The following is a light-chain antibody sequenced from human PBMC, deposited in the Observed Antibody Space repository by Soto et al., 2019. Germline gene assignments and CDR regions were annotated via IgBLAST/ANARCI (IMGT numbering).Light chain of an antibody. CDR3: HQYGGSPWT. J-gene: IGKJ1*01. Sequence: EIVLTQSPGTLSLSAGERATLSCRASQTITRSFLAWYQQKRGQAPRLVIYGASSRAAGIPERFSGSASGTDFTLTISRLEPEDFAVYYCHQYGGSPWTFXQGTKL. CDR1: QTITRSF. V-gene: IGKV3-20*01. CDR2: GAS.